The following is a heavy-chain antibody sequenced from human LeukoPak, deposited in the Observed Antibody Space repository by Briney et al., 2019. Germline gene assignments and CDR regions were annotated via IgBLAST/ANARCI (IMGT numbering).Heavy chain of an antibody. Sequence: PSETLSLTCAVYGDSFSGYFWSWIRQSPAKGLEWFGEVDDRGNIFYNPSLKSRVTISADPAKNQFSLKVMSVTAADTAVYYCARKRVHNTLDIWGQGTTVTVSS. CDR2: VDDRGNI. D-gene: IGHD2-15*01. CDR1: GDSFSGYF. J-gene: IGHJ3*02. CDR3: ARKRVHNTLDI. V-gene: IGHV4-34*01.